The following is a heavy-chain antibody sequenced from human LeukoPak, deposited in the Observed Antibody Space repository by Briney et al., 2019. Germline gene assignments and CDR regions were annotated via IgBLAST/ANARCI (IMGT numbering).Heavy chain of an antibody. CDR1: GFTFSSSW. V-gene: IGHV3-7*03. CDR2: IKPDGSEK. Sequence: PGGSLRLSCAASGFTFSSSWMSWVRQAPGKGLEWVANIKPDGSEKYYVDSVKGRFTISRDNAKNSLYLQMNSLRAEDTAIYYCARDRDSSSWFDYWGQGTLVTVSS. J-gene: IGHJ4*02. D-gene: IGHD6-13*01. CDR3: ARDRDSSSWFDY.